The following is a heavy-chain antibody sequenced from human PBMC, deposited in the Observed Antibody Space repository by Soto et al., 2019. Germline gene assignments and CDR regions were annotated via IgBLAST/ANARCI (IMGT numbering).Heavy chain of an antibody. V-gene: IGHV4-59*08. Sequence: QVQLQESGPGLVKPSETLSLTCTVSGGSISSYYWSWIRQPPGKGLEWIGYIYYSGSTNYTPSLKSRGTISVDTSKNQFSLKLSSVTAADTAVYYCARRACSGGSCSDYWGQGTLVTVSS. D-gene: IGHD2-15*01. CDR1: GGSISSYY. CDR2: IYYSGST. CDR3: ARRACSGGSCSDY. J-gene: IGHJ4*02.